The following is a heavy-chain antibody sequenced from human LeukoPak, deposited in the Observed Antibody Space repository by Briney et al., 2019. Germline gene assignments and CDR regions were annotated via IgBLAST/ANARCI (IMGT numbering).Heavy chain of an antibody. J-gene: IGHJ4*02. V-gene: IGHV4-4*07. CDR3: ARDRYYYDSSSYRFDY. CDR2: IYTSGST. Sequence: KPSETLSLTCSVSGGSISSYYWSWIRQPAGKGLEWIGRIYTSGSTNYNPSLKSRVTMSVDTSKNQFSLKLSSVTAADTAVYYCARDRYYYDSSSYRFDYWSRGTLVTVSS. D-gene: IGHD3-22*01. CDR1: GGSISSYY.